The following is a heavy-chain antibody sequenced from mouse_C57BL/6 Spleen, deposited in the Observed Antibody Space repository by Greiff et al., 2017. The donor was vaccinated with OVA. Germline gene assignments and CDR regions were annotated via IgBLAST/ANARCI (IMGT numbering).Heavy chain of an antibody. V-gene: IGHV1-82*01. CDR1: GYAFSSSW. Sequence: QVQLKESGPELVKPGASVKISCKASGYAFSSSWMNWVKQRPGKGLEWIGRIYPGDGDTNYNGKFKGKATLTADKSSSTAYMQLSSLTSEDSAVYFCARGGYYGSSYEGYAMDYWGQGTSVTVSS. J-gene: IGHJ4*01. CDR2: IYPGDGDT. CDR3: ARGGYYGSSYEGYAMDY. D-gene: IGHD1-1*01.